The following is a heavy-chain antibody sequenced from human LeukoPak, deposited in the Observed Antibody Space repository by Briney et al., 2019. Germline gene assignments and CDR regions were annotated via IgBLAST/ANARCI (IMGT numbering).Heavy chain of an antibody. CDR2: IYHSGNS. V-gene: IGHV4-38-2*02. CDR1: NYSIAESYS. Sequence: KPSETLSLTCVVSNYSIAESYSWGWIRQSPEKGLEWIGTIYHSGNSDCNPSLRSRLTMSMDASRSHFSLKLMSVTAADTAVYYCARDSSSPRVKYFQRWGQGTLVTVSS. CDR3: ARDSSSPRVKYFQR. D-gene: IGHD6-6*01. J-gene: IGHJ1*01.